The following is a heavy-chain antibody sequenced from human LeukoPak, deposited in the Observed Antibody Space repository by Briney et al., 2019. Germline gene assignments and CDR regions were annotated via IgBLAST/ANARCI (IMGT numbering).Heavy chain of an antibody. J-gene: IGHJ5*02. CDR1: GGSISSYY. Sequence: PSETLSLTCTVSGGSISSYYWSWIRQPPGKGLEWIGYIYYSGSTNYNPSLTSRVTISVDTSKNQFSLKLSSVTAADTAVYYCARATYDSSGYFEKLMFDPWGQGTLVTVSS. D-gene: IGHD3-22*01. CDR3: ARATYDSSGYFEKLMFDP. V-gene: IGHV4-59*01. CDR2: IYYSGST.